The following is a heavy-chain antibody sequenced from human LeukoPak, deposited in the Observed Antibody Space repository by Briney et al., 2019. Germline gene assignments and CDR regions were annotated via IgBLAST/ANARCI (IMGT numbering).Heavy chain of an antibody. Sequence: SETLSLTCTVSGYSISSGYYWGWIRQPPGKGLEWIGRIYTSGSTNYNPSLKSRVTISVDTSKNQFSLKLSSVTAADTAVYYCARDGGIAAAGYFDYWGQGTLVTVSS. D-gene: IGHD6-13*01. V-gene: IGHV4-38-2*02. CDR2: IYTSGST. J-gene: IGHJ4*02. CDR1: GYSISSGYY. CDR3: ARDGGIAAAGYFDY.